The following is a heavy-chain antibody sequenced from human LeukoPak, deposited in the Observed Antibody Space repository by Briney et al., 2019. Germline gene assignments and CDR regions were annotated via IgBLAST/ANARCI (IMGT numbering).Heavy chain of an antibody. V-gene: IGHV6-1*01. CDR1: GDIVSSNSAA. D-gene: IGHD1-26*01. J-gene: IGHJ4*02. CDR2: TYYRSKWYN. CDR3: ARGAGVGAIHNVFDY. Sequence: SQTLSLTCAISGDIVSSNSAAWNWIRQSPSRGLEWLVRTYYRSKWYNDYAVSVKSRITINPDTSKNQFSLQLNSVTPEDTAVYYCARGAGVGAIHNVFDYWGQGTLVTVSS.